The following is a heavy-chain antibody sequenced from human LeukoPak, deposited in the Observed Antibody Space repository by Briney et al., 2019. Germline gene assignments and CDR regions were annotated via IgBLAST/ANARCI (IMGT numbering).Heavy chain of an antibody. J-gene: IGHJ3*02. CDR2: INPNSGGT. CDR1: GYTFTGYY. CDR3: ARDTMVRGEKAFDI. Sequence: ASVKVSCKASGYTFTGYYMHWVRQAPGQGLEWMGWINPNSGGTNYAQKFQGRVTMTRDTSISTAYMELSRLRSDDTAVYYCARDTMVRGEKAFDIWGQGTMVTVSS. D-gene: IGHD3-10*01. V-gene: IGHV1-2*02.